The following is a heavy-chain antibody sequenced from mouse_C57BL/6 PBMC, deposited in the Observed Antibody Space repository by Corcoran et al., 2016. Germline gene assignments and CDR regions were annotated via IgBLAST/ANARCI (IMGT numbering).Heavy chain of an antibody. J-gene: IGHJ3*01. D-gene: IGHD4-1*02. CDR2: ISYDGSN. V-gene: IGHV3-6*01. CDR3: ASTGTKPFAY. Sequence: DVQLQESGPGLLKPSQSLSLTCSVTGYSITSGYYWNWIRQFPGNKLEWMGYISYDGSNNYNPSLKNRISITRDTSKNQFFLKLNSVTTEDTATYYCASTGTKPFAYWGQGTLVTVSA. CDR1: GYSITSGYY.